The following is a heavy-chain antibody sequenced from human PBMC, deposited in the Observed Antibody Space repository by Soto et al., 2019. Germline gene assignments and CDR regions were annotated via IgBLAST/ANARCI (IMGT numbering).Heavy chain of an antibody. J-gene: IGHJ3*02. D-gene: IGHD3-22*01. CDR1: GGSFSGYY. CDR3: ARRPYYYDSSGYADAFDI. CDR2: INHSGST. Sequence: PSETLSLTCAVYGGSFSGYYWSWIRQPPGKGLEWIGEINHSGSTNYIPSLKSRVTISVDTSKNQFSLKLSSVTAADTAVYYCARRPYYYDSSGYADAFDIWGQGTMVTVSS. V-gene: IGHV4-34*01.